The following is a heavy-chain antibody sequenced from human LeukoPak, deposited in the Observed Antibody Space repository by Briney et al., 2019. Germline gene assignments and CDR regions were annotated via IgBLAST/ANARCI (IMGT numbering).Heavy chain of an antibody. Sequence: SETLSLTCTVSGGSISSYYWSWIRQPPGKGLEWIGYIYYSGSTNYNPSLRSRVTISVDTSKNQFSLKLSSVTAADTAVYYCARASPNNDILTGYYMSNWFDPWGQGTLVTVSS. CDR1: GGSISSYY. J-gene: IGHJ5*02. CDR2: IYYSGST. CDR3: ARASPNNDILTGYYMSNWFDP. V-gene: IGHV4-59*08. D-gene: IGHD3-9*01.